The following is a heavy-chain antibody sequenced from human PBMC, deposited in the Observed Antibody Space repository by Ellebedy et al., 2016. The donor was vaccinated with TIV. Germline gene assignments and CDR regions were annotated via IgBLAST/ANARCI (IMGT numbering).Heavy chain of an antibody. V-gene: IGHV1-18*01. J-gene: IGHJ4*02. CDR3: ARDEGSRSGWYSCFDY. CDR1: GYTFTSYG. D-gene: IGHD6-19*01. CDR2: ISAYNGNT. Sequence: AASVKVSCKASGYTFTSYGISWVRQAPGQGLEWMGWISAYNGNTNYAQKLQGRVTMTTDTSTSTAYMELRSLRSDDTAVYYCARDEGSRSGWYSCFDYWGQGTLVTVSS.